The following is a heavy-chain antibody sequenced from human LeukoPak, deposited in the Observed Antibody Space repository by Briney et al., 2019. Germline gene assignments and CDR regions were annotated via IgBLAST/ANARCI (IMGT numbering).Heavy chain of an antibody. CDR3: ARTALQLLYYYYGMDV. V-gene: IGHV1-18*04. J-gene: IGHJ6*02. CDR2: ISAYNSNT. D-gene: IGHD5-24*01. CDR1: GYTFTSYY. Sequence: ASVKVSCKASGYTFTSYYMHWVRQAPGQGLEWMGWISAYNSNTNYAQKLQGRVTMATDTSTSTAYMELRSLRSDDTAVYYCARTALQLLYYYYGMDVWGQGTTVTVSS.